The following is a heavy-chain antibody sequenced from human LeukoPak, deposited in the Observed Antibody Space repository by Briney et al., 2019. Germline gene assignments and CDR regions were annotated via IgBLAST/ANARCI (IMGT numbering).Heavy chain of an antibody. V-gene: IGHV6-1*01. D-gene: IGHD2-2*01. CDR1: GDSVSSNSAA. CDR2: TYYRSKWYN. J-gene: IGHJ6*03. CDR3: AREDIVVVPAAVYYYYYMDV. Sequence: PSQTLSLTCAISGDSVSSNSAAWNWIRQSPSRGLERLGRTYYRSKWYNDYAVSVKSRITINPDTSKNQFSLQLNSVTPEDTAVYYCAREDIVVVPAAVYYYYYMDVWGKGTTVTVSS.